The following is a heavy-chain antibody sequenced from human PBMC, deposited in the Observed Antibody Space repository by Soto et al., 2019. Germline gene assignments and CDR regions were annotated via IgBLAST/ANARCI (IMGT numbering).Heavy chain of an antibody. J-gene: IGHJ5*02. CDR3: ARNGDSSDYRGWFDP. V-gene: IGHV3-66*01. CDR1: GFTVSSNY. Sequence: EVQLVESGGGLVQPGGSLRLSCAASGFTVSSNYISWVRQAPGKGLKWVSVIYSGGTTYYADSVKGRFTISRDNSKNTLYLQMNSLRAEDTAVYYCARNGDSSDYRGWFDPWGQGTLVTVSS. CDR2: IYSGGTT. D-gene: IGHD3-22*01.